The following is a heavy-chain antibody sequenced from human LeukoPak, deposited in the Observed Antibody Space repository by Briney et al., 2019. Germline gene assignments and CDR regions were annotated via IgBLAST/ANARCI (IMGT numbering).Heavy chain of an antibody. D-gene: IGHD3-3*01. V-gene: IGHV3-7*03. Sequence: PGGSLRLSCAASGLTVNKNYMTWVRQAPGKGLEWVANIKLDGSEKNYVDSVKGRFTISRDNTKNSLYLQMNSLRAEDTAVFYCARDQYDTWSRRGNFDSWGQGTLVIVSS. CDR2: IKLDGSEK. J-gene: IGHJ4*02. CDR1: GLTVNKNY. CDR3: ARDQYDTWSRRGNFDS.